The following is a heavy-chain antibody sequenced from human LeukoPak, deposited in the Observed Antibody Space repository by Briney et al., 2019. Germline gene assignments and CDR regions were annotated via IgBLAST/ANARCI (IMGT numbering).Heavy chain of an antibody. CDR2: INAGNGNT. D-gene: IGHD3-10*01. Sequence: GASVKVSCKASGYTFTSYAMHWVRQAPGQRLEWMGWINAGNGNTKYSQKFQGRVTITRDTSASTAYMELSSLRSEDTAVYYCARAHISGSGSYPRRYYFDYWGQGTLVTVSS. J-gene: IGHJ4*02. V-gene: IGHV1-3*01. CDR1: GYTFTSYA. CDR3: ARAHISGSGSYPRRYYFDY.